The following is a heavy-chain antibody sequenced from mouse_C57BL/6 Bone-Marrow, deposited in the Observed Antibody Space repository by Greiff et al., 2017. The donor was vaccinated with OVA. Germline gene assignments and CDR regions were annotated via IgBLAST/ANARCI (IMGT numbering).Heavy chain of an antibody. D-gene: IGHD1-1*01. CDR3: ASPYYYDSSRYWYFDV. J-gene: IGHJ1*03. CDR2: INSDGGST. CDR1: EYEFPSHD. V-gene: IGHV5-2*01. Sequence: EVKLVESGGGLVQPGESLKLSCESNEYEFPSHDMSWVRKTPEKRLELVAAINSDGGSTYYPDTMERRVIISRDNTKKTLYLQMSSLRSEDTALYYCASPYYYDSSRYWYFDVWGTGTTVTVSS.